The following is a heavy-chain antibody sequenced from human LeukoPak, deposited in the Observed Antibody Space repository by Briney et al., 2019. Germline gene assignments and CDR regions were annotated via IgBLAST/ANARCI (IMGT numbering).Heavy chain of an antibody. V-gene: IGHV1-18*01. J-gene: IGHJ6*02. CDR2: ISAYNGNT. Sequence: ASVKVSCKASGYTFTSYGISWVRQAPGQGLEWMGWISAYNGNTNYAQKLQGRVTMTTDTSTSTAYMELRSLRSDDTAVYYCATDGYSYGCYYYYGMDVWGQGTTVTVYS. D-gene: IGHD5-18*01. CDR1: GYTFTSYG. CDR3: ATDGYSYGCYYYYGMDV.